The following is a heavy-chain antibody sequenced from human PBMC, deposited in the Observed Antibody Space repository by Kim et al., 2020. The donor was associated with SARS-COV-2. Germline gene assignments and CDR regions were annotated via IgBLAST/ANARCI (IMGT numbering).Heavy chain of an antibody. CDR3: ASRSWGDGYDYVYFQL. CDR2: IRYSGST. D-gene: IGHD5-12*01. V-gene: IGHV4-39*01. J-gene: IGHJ1*01. Sequence: SETLSLTCTVSGGSISSSSYYWGWIRQPPGKGLEWIGSIRYSGSTYYNPSLKSRVTISVDTSKNQFSLKLSSVTAADTAVYYCASRSWGDGYDYVYFQLWGPGTLVTVSS. CDR1: GGSISSSSYY.